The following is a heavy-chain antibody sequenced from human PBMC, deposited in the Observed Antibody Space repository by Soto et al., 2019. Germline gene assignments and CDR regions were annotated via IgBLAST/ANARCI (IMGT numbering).Heavy chain of an antibody. V-gene: IGHV1-69*01. CDR3: ARDRIAGSKYYYGMDV. D-gene: IGHD6-13*01. J-gene: IGHJ6*02. Sequence: QVQLVQSGAEVKKPGSSVRVSCKASGGTFSSYAISWVRQDPGQGLEWMGGIIPIFGTENYAQKFQGRVTITADESTSTAYMELSSLRSEDTAVYYCARDRIAGSKYYYGMDVWGQGTTVTVSS. CDR2: IIPIFGTE. CDR1: GGTFSSYA.